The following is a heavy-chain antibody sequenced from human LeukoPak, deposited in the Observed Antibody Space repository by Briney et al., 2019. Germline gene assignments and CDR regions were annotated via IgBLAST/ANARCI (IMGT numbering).Heavy chain of an antibody. CDR3: ARQPMVRGVPNAFDI. CDR2: IYYSGST. D-gene: IGHD3-10*01. Sequence: NTSQTLSLTCTVSGGSISSGDYYWSWIRQPPGKGLEWIGYIYYSGSTYYNPSLKSRVTISVDTSKNQFSLKLSSVTAADTAVYYCARQPMVRGVPNAFDIWGQGTMVTVSS. V-gene: IGHV4-30-4*01. CDR1: GGSISSGDYY. J-gene: IGHJ3*02.